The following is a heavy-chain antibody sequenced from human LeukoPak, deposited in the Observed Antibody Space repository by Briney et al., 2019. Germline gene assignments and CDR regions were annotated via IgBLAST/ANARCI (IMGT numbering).Heavy chain of an antibody. V-gene: IGHV1-69*04. D-gene: IGHD2-8*01. CDR2: IIPILGIA. CDR3: ARSVLMVYAKFVY. Sequence: SVKVSCKASGGTFSSYAISWVRQAPGQGLEWMGRIIPILGIANYAQKFQGRVTITADKSTSTAYMELSSLRSEDTAVYYCARSVLMVYAKFVYWGQGTLVTVSS. CDR1: GGTFSSYA. J-gene: IGHJ4*02.